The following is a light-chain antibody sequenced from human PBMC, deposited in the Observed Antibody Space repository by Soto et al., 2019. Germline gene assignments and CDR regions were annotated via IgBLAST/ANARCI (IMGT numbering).Light chain of an antibody. CDR2: GAS. J-gene: IGKJ2*01. V-gene: IGKV3-20*01. CDR1: QSLTTRY. CDR3: QQYASSVVYT. Sequence: IVLTQSPGTLSLSPGETATLSCRASQSLTTRYLAWYQQKPGQAPRLLIYGASNRATGTPDRFSGSGSGTDFTLTISSPEPEDFAVYFCQQYASSVVYTFGQGTKLEIK.